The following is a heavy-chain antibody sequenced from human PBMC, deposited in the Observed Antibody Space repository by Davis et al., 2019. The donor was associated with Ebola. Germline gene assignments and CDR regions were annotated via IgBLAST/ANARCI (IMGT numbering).Heavy chain of an antibody. Sequence: MPSETLSLTCTVSGGSISSSSYYWGWIRQPPGKGLEWIGSIYYSGSTYYNPSLKSRVTISVDTSKNQFSLQLNSVTPEDTAVYYCARSLAYGDYWFDPWGQGTLVTVSS. J-gene: IGHJ5*02. CDR3: ARSLAYGDYWFDP. V-gene: IGHV4-39*01. CDR1: GGSISSSSYY. D-gene: IGHD4-17*01. CDR2: IYYSGST.